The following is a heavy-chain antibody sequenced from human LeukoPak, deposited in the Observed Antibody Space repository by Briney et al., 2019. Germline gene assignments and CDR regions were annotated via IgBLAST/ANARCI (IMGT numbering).Heavy chain of an antibody. D-gene: IGHD5/OR15-5a*01. CDR1: AFTFSSYA. CDR2: ISGDGGNT. J-gene: IGHJ4*02. V-gene: IGHV3-64*01. CDR3: ASRKEYTVSSVYY. Sequence: GGSLRLSCAASAFTFSSYAMHWVRQAPGKGLEYVSAISGDGGNTFYANSVKGRFTISRDNSKDTLSLQMNSLRVEDSAIYYCASRKEYTVSSVYYWGRGILVTVSS.